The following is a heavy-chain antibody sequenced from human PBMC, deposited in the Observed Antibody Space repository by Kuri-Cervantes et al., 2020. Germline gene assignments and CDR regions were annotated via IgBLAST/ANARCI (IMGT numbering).Heavy chain of an antibody. CDR3: ARGVKERAFDI. CDR1: GGSISSSSYY. J-gene: IGHJ3*02. CDR2: IYYSGST. D-gene: IGHD3-10*01. V-gene: IGHV4-39*07. Sequence: SETLSLTCTVSGGSISSSSYYWGWIRQPPGKGLEWIGSIYYSGSTNYNPSLKSRVTISVDTSKNQFSLKLSSVTAADTAVYYCARGVKERAFDIWGQGTMVTVSS.